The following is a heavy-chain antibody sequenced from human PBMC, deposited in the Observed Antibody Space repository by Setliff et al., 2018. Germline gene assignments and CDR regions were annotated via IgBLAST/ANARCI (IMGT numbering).Heavy chain of an antibody. V-gene: IGHV1-18*01. CDR2: IITNTGKT. D-gene: IGHD2-2*01. CDR1: GYTFSTYG. Sequence: GASVKVSCKASGYTFSTYGIHWVRQAPGQGPEWMGMIITNTGKTSYAQKFQGRVTMTTDTSTGTGYMELRSLRSDDTAVYFCARFGGSCSSSSCYASDLWGQGTMVTVSS. CDR3: ARFGGSCSSSSCYASDL. J-gene: IGHJ3*01.